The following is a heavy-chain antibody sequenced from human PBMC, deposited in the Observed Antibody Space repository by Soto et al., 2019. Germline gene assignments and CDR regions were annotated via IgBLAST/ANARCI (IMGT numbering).Heavy chain of an antibody. V-gene: IGHV1-69*10. CDR1: GGTFSSYT. CDR3: ARDRAGLLGYCSGGSCRDAFDI. J-gene: IGHJ3*02. CDR2: IIPINGIT. D-gene: IGHD2-15*01. Sequence: ASVKVSCKASGGTFSSYTISWVRQAPGQGLEWMGWIIPINGITNYAQKFQGRVTITADKSTSTAYMELRSLRSDDTAVYYCARDRAGLLGYCSGGSCRDAFDIWGQGTMVTVSS.